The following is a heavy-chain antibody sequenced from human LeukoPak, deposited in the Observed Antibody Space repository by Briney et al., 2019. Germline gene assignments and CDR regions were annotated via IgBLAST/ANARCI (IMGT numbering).Heavy chain of an antibody. J-gene: IGHJ6*02. Sequence: SETLSLTSSVSGGSISSSDFYWGWIRQPPGKGLEWNGSVYYSGSTDYNPSLKSRVTIAGDTSKNQFSLKLSSVTAADTAVYYCARHKGVAVSYYYGLDVWGQGTTVTVSS. CDR2: VYYSGST. CDR3: ARHKGVAVSYYYGLDV. V-gene: IGHV4-39*01. D-gene: IGHD6-19*01. CDR1: GGSISSSDFY.